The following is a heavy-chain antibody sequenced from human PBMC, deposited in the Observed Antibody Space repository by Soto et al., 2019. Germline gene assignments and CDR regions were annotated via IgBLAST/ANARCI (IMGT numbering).Heavy chain of an antibody. Sequence: SETLSLTCTVSGGSISSGDYYWSWIRQPPGKGLEWIGYIYYSGSTYYNPSLKSRVTMSLDTSKNQFSLKLTSVTAADTAVYYCARGGSNDWQVAFDIWGQGTMVTVSS. CDR2: IYYSGST. J-gene: IGHJ3*02. CDR1: GGSISSGDYY. CDR3: ARGGSNDWQVAFDI. V-gene: IGHV4-30-4*01. D-gene: IGHD3-9*01.